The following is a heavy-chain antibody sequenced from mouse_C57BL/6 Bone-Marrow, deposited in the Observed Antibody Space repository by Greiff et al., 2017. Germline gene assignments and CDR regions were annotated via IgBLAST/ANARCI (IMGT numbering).Heavy chain of an antibody. Sequence: LVESGPELVKPGASVKISCKASGSAFSSSWMNWVKQRPGKGLEWIGLIYPGDGDTNYNGKFKGKATLTADKSSSTAYMQLSSLTSEDSAVYFCARWRSYYCDYWGQGTTLTVSS. CDR2: IYPGDGDT. CDR3: ARWRSYYCDY. CDR1: GSAFSSSW. J-gene: IGHJ2*01. V-gene: IGHV1-82*01.